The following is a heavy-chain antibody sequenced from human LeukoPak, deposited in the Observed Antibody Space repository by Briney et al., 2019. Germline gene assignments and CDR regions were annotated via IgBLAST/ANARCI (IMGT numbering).Heavy chain of an antibody. CDR2: INHSGST. CDR1: GGSFSGYS. Sequence: SETLSLTCAVYGGSFSGYSWSWIRQPPGKGLEWIAEINHSGSTNYNPSLKSRVTISVDTSKNQFSLKLSSVTAADTAVYYCARRMKYYGAFDIWGQGTMVTVSS. CDR3: ARRMKYYGAFDI. J-gene: IGHJ3*02. V-gene: IGHV4-34*01. D-gene: IGHD3-10*01.